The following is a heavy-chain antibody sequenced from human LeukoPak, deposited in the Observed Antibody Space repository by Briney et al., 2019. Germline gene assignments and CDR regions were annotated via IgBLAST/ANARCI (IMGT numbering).Heavy chain of an antibody. Sequence: ASVKVSCKASGYTFTGYYIHWVRQAPGQGLELMGWINPNNGGTNYAQKFQGRVTMTRGTPISTAYVELSRLRSDDTAVYYCARVSGRELERSHDAFDIWGQGTMVTVSS. CDR3: ARVSGRELERSHDAFDI. V-gene: IGHV1-2*02. CDR1: GYTFTGYY. D-gene: IGHD1-1*01. J-gene: IGHJ3*02. CDR2: INPNNGGT.